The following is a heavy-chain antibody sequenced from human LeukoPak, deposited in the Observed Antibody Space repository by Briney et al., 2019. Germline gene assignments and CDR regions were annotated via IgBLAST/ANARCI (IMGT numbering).Heavy chain of an antibody. Sequence: SETLSLTCTVSGGSISSGDYYWSWIRQPPGKGLEWIGYIYYSGSTYYNPSLKSRVTISVDTSKNQFSLKLSSVTAADTAVYYCARVGLGYRYFDYWGQGTLATVSS. J-gene: IGHJ4*02. D-gene: IGHD2-2*02. V-gene: IGHV4-30-4*08. CDR3: ARVGLGYRYFDY. CDR2: IYYSGST. CDR1: GGSISSGDYY.